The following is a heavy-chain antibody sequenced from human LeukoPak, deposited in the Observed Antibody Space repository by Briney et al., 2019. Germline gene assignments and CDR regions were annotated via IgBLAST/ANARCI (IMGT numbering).Heavy chain of an antibody. CDR1: GFTFSSYV. D-gene: IGHD3-10*01. Sequence: GGSLRLSCAASGFTFSSYVMSWVRQAPGKGLEWVSAISGSGGSTYYTDSVKGRFTISRDNSKNTLYLQMNSLRAEDTAVYYCAKTYYGSGSYAPNYFDYWGQGTLVTVSS. CDR3: AKTYYGSGSYAPNYFDY. J-gene: IGHJ4*02. V-gene: IGHV3-23*01. CDR2: ISGSGGST.